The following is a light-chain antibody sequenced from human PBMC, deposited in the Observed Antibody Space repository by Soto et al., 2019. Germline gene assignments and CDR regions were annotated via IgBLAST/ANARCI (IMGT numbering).Light chain of an antibody. CDR2: GAS. J-gene: IGKJ2*01. V-gene: IGKV3-15*01. Sequence: EIVLTQSPGTLSLSPGQRATLSCRASQSLSSSFLAWYQQKPGQAPRLLMYGASTRATETPAKFSGSGSATDFTLTISSLQSEDFAVYYCQQYNNWPPYTFGQGTKVDIK. CDR3: QQYNNWPPYT. CDR1: QSLSSS.